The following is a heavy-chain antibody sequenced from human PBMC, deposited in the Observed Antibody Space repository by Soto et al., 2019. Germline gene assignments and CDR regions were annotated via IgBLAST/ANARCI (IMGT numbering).Heavy chain of an antibody. Sequence: GGSLRLSCAASGFTFSSYSMNWVRQAPGKGLEWVSYISSSSSTIYYADSVKGRFTISRDNAKNSLYLQMNSLRAEDTAVYYCARDWCSGGSCYSRWFDPWGQGTLVTVSS. J-gene: IGHJ5*02. CDR1: GFTFSSYS. CDR3: ARDWCSGGSCYSRWFDP. D-gene: IGHD2-15*01. CDR2: ISSSSSTI. V-gene: IGHV3-48*01.